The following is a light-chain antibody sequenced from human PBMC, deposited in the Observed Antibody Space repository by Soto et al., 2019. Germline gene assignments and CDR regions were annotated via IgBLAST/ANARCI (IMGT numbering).Light chain of an antibody. CDR3: CSYAGSNTLA. Sequence: QSVLTQSPSASGSPGQSVTISCTGTSSDIGGYNSVSWYQQHPGKAPKVMIYDVTKRPSGVPDRFSGSTSGNTASLTISGLQAEDDAFYYCCSYAGSNTLAFGGGTKVTVL. CDR2: DVT. CDR1: SSDIGGYNS. V-gene: IGLV2-8*01. J-gene: IGLJ2*01.